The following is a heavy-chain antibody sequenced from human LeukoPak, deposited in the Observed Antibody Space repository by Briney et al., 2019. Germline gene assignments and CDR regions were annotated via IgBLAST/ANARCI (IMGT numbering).Heavy chain of an antibody. CDR1: GFTFSIYA. J-gene: IGHJ4*02. CDR3: ARDSRRGPLSPRVFDY. Sequence: PGGSLRLFCAASGFTFSIYAMSWVRQAPGEGLEWVSAIRCSGGSTFYADCVRGRLTIPRDNSKNTLYLQMNSVSAGHAAVYYYARDSRRGPLSPRVFDYWGQGTLITVSS. CDR2: IRCSGGST. V-gene: IGHV3-23*01. D-gene: IGHD2-21*02.